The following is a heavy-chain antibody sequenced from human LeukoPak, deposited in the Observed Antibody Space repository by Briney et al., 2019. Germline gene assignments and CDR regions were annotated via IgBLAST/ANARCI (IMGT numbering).Heavy chain of an antibody. Sequence: GWSLRLSCAASGFIFSSYGMHWVRQAPGKGLEWVAVIWYDGSNKYYADSVKGRFTISRDNSKNTLYLQVNSLRAEDTAVYYCARDELAVAKKGFLDSWGQGTLVTVSS. V-gene: IGHV3-33*01. CDR2: IWYDGSNK. CDR3: ARDELAVAKKGFLDS. CDR1: GFIFSSYG. D-gene: IGHD6-19*01. J-gene: IGHJ4*02.